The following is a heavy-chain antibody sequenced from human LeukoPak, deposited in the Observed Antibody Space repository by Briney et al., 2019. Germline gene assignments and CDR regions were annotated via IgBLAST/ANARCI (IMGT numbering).Heavy chain of an antibody. CDR1: GFTFSSYS. CDR2: INSNGKYI. D-gene: IGHD6-6*01. Sequence: PGGSLRLSCAASGFTFSSYSMNWVRQAPGKGLEWVSIINSNGKYIYYADSAKGRFTISRDNAKNSLYLQMNSLRAEDTAVYYCARALSGIAARTTETDYWGQGSLVTVSS. CDR3: ARALSGIAARTTETDY. J-gene: IGHJ4*02. V-gene: IGHV3-21*01.